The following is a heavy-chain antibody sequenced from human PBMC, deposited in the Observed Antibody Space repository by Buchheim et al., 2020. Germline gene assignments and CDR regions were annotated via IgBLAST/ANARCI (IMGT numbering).Heavy chain of an antibody. J-gene: IGHJ4*02. CDR1: GFTFSSYA. D-gene: IGHD3-10*01. CDR3: AIRGYSGSYSLDN. CDR2: ISGHAATT. V-gene: IGHV3-23*01. Sequence: VQLLESGGDLVPPAGSLRLSCAASGFTFSSYAMAWVRQAPGQGLEWVSVISGHAATTYYADSVKGRFTISRDNSKNTVYLQMSSLRAEDTAVYYCAIRGYSGSYSLDNWGQGTL.